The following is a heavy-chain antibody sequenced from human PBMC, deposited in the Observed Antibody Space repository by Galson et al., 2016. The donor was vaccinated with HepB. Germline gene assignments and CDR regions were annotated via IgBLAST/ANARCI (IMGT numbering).Heavy chain of an antibody. J-gene: IGHJ3*01. CDR3: AKDSGYSNTWLNF. CDR1: GFIFSSSV. Sequence: SLRLSCAASGFIFSSSVMSWVRQAPGKGLEWVLVTSNLVDSTYYADSVKGRFTISRDNSRNTLYLQMNSLRAEDTAVYYCAKDSGYSNTWLNFWGQGTMVTVSS. V-gene: IGHV3-23*01. D-gene: IGHD6-13*01. CDR2: TSNLVDST.